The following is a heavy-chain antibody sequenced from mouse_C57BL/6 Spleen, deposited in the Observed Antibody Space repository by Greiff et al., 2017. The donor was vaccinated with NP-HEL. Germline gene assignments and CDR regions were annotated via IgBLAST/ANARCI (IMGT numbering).Heavy chain of an antibody. J-gene: IGHJ3*01. CDR3: ARGEVWFAY. V-gene: IGHV5-6*01. CDR1: GFTFSSYG. CDR2: ISSGGSYT. Sequence: EVMLVESGGDLVKPGGSLKLSCAASGFTFSSYGMSWVRQTPDKRLEWVATISSGGSYTYYPDSVKGRFTISRDNAENTLYLQMSSLKSEDTAMYYCARGEVWFAYWGQGTLVTVSA.